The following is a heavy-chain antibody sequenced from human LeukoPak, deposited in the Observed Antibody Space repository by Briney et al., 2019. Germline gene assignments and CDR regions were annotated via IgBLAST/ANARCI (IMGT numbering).Heavy chain of an antibody. CDR1: GFTFNSFW. CDR3: TRDTGCSGGTCYSFYDY. Sequence: QPGGSLRLSCAASGFTFNSFWMTWVRQAPGKGLEWVANIKEDGSEKYYVDSVKGRFTTSRDNAKNSLYLQLNSLRAEDTAGYYCTRDTGCSGGTCYSFYDYWGQGTLVTVSS. V-gene: IGHV3-7*01. CDR2: IKEDGSEK. J-gene: IGHJ4*02. D-gene: IGHD2-15*01.